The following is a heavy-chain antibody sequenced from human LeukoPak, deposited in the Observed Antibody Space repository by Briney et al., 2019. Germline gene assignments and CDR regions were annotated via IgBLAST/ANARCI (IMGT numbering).Heavy chain of an antibody. CDR3: ARDKFYDYVWGSYRQDWFDL. Sequence: ASVTVSFTSSGYTYISYGISWVRQAPGQGLEWMGWINTYNGNTNYAQKLQGRVTMATDTSTSTAYMELRSLRSDDTAVYYCARDKFYDYVWGSYRQDWFDLWGQGTLVTVSS. CDR1: GYTYISYG. J-gene: IGHJ5*02. CDR2: INTYNGNT. D-gene: IGHD3-16*02. V-gene: IGHV1-18*01.